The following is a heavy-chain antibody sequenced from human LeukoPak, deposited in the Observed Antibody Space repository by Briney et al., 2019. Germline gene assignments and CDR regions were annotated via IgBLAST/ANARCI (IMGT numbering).Heavy chain of an antibody. Sequence: GGSLRLTCAASGFTVSSNYMNWVRQAPGKGLEWVSLIYSDGSTYYAGSVKGRFTISRDNSKNTLYLQMNSLRAEDTAVYYCATSTLILRLIFDYWGQGTLVTVSS. V-gene: IGHV3-66*01. CDR2: IYSDGST. CDR1: GFTVSSNY. CDR3: ATSTLILRLIFDY. J-gene: IGHJ4*02. D-gene: IGHD4-17*01.